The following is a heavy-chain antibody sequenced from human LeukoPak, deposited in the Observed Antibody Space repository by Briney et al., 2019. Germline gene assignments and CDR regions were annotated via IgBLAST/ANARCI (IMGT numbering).Heavy chain of an antibody. D-gene: IGHD2-15*01. CDR1: GGSISSSSYY. CDR3: ARGYCSGGSCYRALYYYYYMDV. V-gene: IGHV4-39*07. CDR2: INHSGST. Sequence: PSETLSLTCTVSGGSISSSSYYWGWIRQPPGKGLEWIGEINHSGSTNYNPSLKSRVTISVDTSKNQFSLKLSSVTAADTAVYYCARGYCSGGSCYRALYYYYYMDVWGKGTTVTVSS. J-gene: IGHJ6*03.